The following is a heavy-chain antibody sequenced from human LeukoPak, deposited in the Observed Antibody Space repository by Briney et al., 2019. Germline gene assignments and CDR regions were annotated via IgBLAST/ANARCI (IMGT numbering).Heavy chain of an antibody. Sequence: GGSLRLSCAASGFTFSTYWMNWVRQAPGKGLVWVSRVNNDGSSTSYADSVKGRFTISRDNTKNTLYLQMNSLRAEDTAVYYCPRELNDLLRNYRDLWYPADYWGQGPLVTVSS. CDR3: PRELNDLLRNYRDLWYPADY. CDR1: GFTFSTYW. D-gene: IGHD1-7*01. V-gene: IGHV3-74*01. CDR2: VNNDGSST. J-gene: IGHJ4*02.